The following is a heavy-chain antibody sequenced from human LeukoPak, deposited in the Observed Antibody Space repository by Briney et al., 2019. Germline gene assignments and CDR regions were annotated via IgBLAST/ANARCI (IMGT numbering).Heavy chain of an antibody. CDR1: GYTFTSYG. J-gene: IGHJ6*02. CDR3: ATSTRPYYYYGMDV. CDR2: ISAYNGNT. Sequence: ASVKVSCKASGYTFTSYGISWVRQAPGQGLEWMGWISAYNGNTNYAQKLQGRVTMTTDTSTSTAYMELRSLRSDDTAAYYCATSTRPYYYYGMDVWGQGTAVTVSS. V-gene: IGHV1-18*01. D-gene: IGHD3-3*02.